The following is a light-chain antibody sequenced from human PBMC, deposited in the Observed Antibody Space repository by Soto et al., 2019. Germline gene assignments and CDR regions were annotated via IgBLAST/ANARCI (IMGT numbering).Light chain of an antibody. Sequence: EIVLTQSPGTLSLSPGESATLSCRASQSVSSSYLAWYQQKPGQAPRLLIYGASSRATDIPDRFSGSGSGTDFTLTIRGLAPEDFAVYYCQQYGNSPRTFGQGTKLEIK. CDR2: GAS. V-gene: IGKV3-20*01. J-gene: IGKJ2*01. CDR3: QQYGNSPRT. CDR1: QSVSSSY.